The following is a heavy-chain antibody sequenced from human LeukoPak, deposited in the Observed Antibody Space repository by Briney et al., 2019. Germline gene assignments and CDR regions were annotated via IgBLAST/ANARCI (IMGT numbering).Heavy chain of an antibody. CDR2: ISGSGGST. V-gene: IGHV3-23*01. CDR1: GFTFSSYA. J-gene: IGHJ4*02. CDR3: ARGYYYDSSGPDDY. D-gene: IGHD3-22*01. Sequence: GSLGLSCAASGFTFSSYAMSWVRQAPGKGLEGVSAISGSGGSTYYADSVKGRFTISRDNSKNTLYLQMNSLRAEDTAVYYCARGYYYDSSGPDDYWGQGTLVTVSS.